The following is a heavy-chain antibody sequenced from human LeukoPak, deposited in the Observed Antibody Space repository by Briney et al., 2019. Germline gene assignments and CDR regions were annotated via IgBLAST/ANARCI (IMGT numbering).Heavy chain of an antibody. CDR3: ARDWHHAIDY. D-gene: IGHD2-2*01. Sequence: PGGSLRLSCAASGFTFDITWLHWVRQPPGKGLVWVARITSDGSSTTYAESVKGRFTISRDNAKNTLYLQMNSLRAEDTAVYYCARDWHHAIDYWGQGTLVTVSS. CDR1: GFTFDITW. J-gene: IGHJ4*02. CDR2: ITSDGSST. V-gene: IGHV3-74*03.